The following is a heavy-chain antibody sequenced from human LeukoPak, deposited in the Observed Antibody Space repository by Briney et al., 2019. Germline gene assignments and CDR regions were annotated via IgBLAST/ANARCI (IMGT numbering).Heavy chain of an antibody. Sequence: GASVKVSCKASGGTFSSYAISWVRQAPGQGLGWMGRIIPILGIANYAQKFQGRVTITADKSTSTAYMELSSLRSEDTAVYYWVRGVIITGYYYGMDVWGQGTTVTVSS. D-gene: IGHD3-10*01. CDR3: VRGVIITGYYYGMDV. CDR2: IIPILGIA. CDR1: GGTFSSYA. J-gene: IGHJ6*02. V-gene: IGHV1-69*04.